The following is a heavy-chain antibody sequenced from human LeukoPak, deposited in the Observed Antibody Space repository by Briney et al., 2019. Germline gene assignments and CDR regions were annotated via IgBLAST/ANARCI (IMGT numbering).Heavy chain of an antibody. CDR2: MYTSGGT. V-gene: IGHV4-4*09. CDR3: ARGLSGNYQYYLDY. CDR1: DGFYY. D-gene: IGHD1-26*01. Sequence: PSETLSLTCTVSDGFYYWSWIRQPPGKGLEWIGCMYTSGGTKYNPSLKSRVTLSLDTSKNQCSLRLTSVTAADTAVYFCARGLSGNYQYYLDYWGQGTQVTVST. J-gene: IGHJ4*02.